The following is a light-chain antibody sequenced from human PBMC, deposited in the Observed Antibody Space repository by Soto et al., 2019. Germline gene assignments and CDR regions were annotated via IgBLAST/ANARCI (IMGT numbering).Light chain of an antibody. CDR3: LQHNSYRT. J-gene: IGKJ1*01. CDR2: AAS. CDR1: QSISNY. V-gene: IGKV1-17*01. Sequence: IQMTQSPPSLSASAGDRVTITCRASQSISNYLNWYQQKPGKAPNLLIYAASTLHGGVPSRFSGSGSGTDFALTITSLQAEDFATYYCLQHNSYRTFGQGTRWIS.